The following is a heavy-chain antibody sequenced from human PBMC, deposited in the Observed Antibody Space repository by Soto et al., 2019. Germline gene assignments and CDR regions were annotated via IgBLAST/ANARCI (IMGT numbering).Heavy chain of an antibody. J-gene: IGHJ4*02. Sequence: ASVKVSCKGFGYNFMKYVINWVLQAPGQGLEWVGWISPYSGYTHSAQKFHGRLTLTTDTAAATAYMELRILRSADAALYYCTREAIVVIPAAQPSHFDSWGQGTLVTVSS. CDR1: GYNFMKYV. CDR3: TREAIVVIPAAQPSHFDS. D-gene: IGHD2-2*01. CDR2: ISPYSGYT. V-gene: IGHV1-18*01.